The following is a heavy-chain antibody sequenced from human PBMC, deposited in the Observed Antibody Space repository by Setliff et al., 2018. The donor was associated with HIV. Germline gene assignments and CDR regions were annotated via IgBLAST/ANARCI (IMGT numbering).Heavy chain of an antibody. CDR2: THHSGST. D-gene: IGHD2-2*01. Sequence: SETLSLTCAVYGGSFSGYYWSWIRQPPGKGLEWIGSTHHSGSTYYNPSLNSRVTISVDTSKNHFSLKLRSVTAADTAVYYCARDRMPMASWVPDKWGQGTLVTVS. V-gene: IGHV4-34*01. CDR1: GGSFSGYY. J-gene: IGHJ4*02. CDR3: ARDRMPMASWVPDK.